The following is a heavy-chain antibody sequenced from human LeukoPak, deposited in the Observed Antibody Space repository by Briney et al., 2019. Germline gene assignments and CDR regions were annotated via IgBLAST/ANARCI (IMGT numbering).Heavy chain of an antibody. J-gene: IGHJ6*02. D-gene: IGHD7-27*01. CDR2: ISSSGSTI. CDR1: GFTFSSYE. Sequence: PGGSLRLCCAASGFTFSSYEMNWVRQAPGKGLEWVSYISSSGSTIYYADSVKGRFTISRDNAKNSLYLQMNSQIAEDTAVYYCARELGILKYYYYGMDVWGQGTTVTVSS. V-gene: IGHV3-48*03. CDR3: ARELGILKYYYYGMDV.